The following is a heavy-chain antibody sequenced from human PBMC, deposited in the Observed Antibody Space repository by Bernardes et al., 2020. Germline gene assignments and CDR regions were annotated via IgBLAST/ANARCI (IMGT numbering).Heavy chain of an antibody. D-gene: IGHD3-9*01. CDR3: ARGIKKGRWAPVTMTGYYLDYFDY. J-gene: IGHJ4*02. Sequence: SETLSLTCAVYGGSFSGYYWSWIRQPPGKGLEWIGEINHSGSTNYNPSLKSRVTISVDTSKNQFSLKLSSVTAADTAVYYCARGIKKGRWAPVTMTGYYLDYFDYWGQGTLVTVSS. CDR1: GGSFSGYY. CDR2: INHSGST. V-gene: IGHV4-34*01.